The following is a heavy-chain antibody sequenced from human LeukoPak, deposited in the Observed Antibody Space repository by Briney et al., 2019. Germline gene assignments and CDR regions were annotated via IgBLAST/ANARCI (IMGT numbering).Heavy chain of an antibody. Sequence: PSETLSLTCAVSGGSISNNNWWSWVRPPPGKGLEWIGEIYHSGSTNYNPSLKSRVTISLDKSKNQFSLKLNSVTAADTAVYYCARAGVVVPAAMYTWGQGTLVTVSP. D-gene: IGHD2-2*01. V-gene: IGHV4-4*02. CDR3: ARAGVVVPAAMYT. CDR2: IYHSGST. CDR1: GGSISNNNW. J-gene: IGHJ4*02.